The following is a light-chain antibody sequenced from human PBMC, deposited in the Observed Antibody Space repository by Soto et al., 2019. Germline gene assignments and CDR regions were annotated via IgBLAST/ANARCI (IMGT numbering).Light chain of an antibody. J-gene: IGKJ1*01. CDR1: QSVRNW. V-gene: IGKV1-5*01. Sequence: DIQMTQSPSTLFASVGDRVTITCRASQSVRNWLACCQQKPGRAAHFLFYDSSTWEPGVPSRFRCSGSGTEFTLTINGLQPDDFGTYYCQQYDGYSPQTFGQGTKVDIK. CDR2: DSS. CDR3: QQYDGYSPQT.